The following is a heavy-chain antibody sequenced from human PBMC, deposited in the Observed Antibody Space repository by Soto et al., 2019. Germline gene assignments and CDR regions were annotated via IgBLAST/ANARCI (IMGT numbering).Heavy chain of an antibody. D-gene: IGHD6-13*01. CDR1: GFTFRDHA. V-gene: IGHV3-23*01. J-gene: IGHJ2*01. CDR2: ISSNGGGT. CDR3: AKRHGRKLENWHFDV. Sequence: EVQLLESGGGLVQPGGSLRLSCAASGFTFRDHAMSWVRQAPGKGLQWVSDISSNGGGTFYADSVKGRFTIPRDNSKNTLQLQMNRLKDEGPGIYYCAKRHGRKLENWHFDVWGRGSLVTVSS.